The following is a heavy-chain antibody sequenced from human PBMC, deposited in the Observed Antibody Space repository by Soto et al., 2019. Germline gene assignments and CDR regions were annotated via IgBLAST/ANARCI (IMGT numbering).Heavy chain of an antibody. Sequence: QLQLQESGPGLAKPSETLSLTCRVSDGSMNSDSSYWGWIRQPPGKGLEWIGVINHSGSTYHNLSLKGRVTMSVDASRNQFSLKLPAMTAAYTAVYYCARLGGYVSVGYYYLWDSWGQGTLVTVSS. J-gene: IGHJ4*02. CDR2: INHSGST. V-gene: IGHV4-39*01. CDR3: ARLGGYVSVGYYYLWDS. D-gene: IGHD3-22*01. CDR1: DGSMNSDSSY.